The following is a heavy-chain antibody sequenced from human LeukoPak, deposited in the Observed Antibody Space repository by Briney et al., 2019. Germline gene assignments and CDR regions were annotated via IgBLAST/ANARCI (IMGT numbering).Heavy chain of an antibody. D-gene: IGHD2-15*01. CDR3: EHRQLDCSGNKFYNCFDL. CDR2: IYWDDDK. Sequence: SGPTLVKATQTLTLTCTFSGFSLNTSGVSVGWIRQPPGQALEWLALIYWDDDKRYSPSLKSRLTITKDTSKNQVVLTMTNMDPVDTATYYCEHRQLDCSGNKFYNCFDLWGQGTRVTVSS. CDR1: GFSLNTSGVS. J-gene: IGHJ5*02. V-gene: IGHV2-5*02.